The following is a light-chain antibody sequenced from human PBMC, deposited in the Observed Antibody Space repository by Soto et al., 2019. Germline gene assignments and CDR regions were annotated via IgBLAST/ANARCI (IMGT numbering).Light chain of an antibody. Sequence: EIGMTQSPSTLSVSPGERATLSCRASQSVSSSYLAWYQQKPGQAPRLLIYGASRRATGIPDRFSGRESGTDFTLTITTLEPEDSAVYFCQQYASSPYTFGQGTKVDI. CDR1: QSVSSSY. J-gene: IGKJ2*01. V-gene: IGKV3-20*01. CDR3: QQYASSPYT. CDR2: GAS.